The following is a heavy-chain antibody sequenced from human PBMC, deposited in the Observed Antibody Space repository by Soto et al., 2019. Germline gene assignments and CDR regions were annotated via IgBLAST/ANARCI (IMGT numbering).Heavy chain of an antibody. Sequence: EVQLVESGGGLVQPGGSLRLSCAASGFTFRDNWMSWVRHVPGKGLECVANIKTDGSEKYYVDPVKGRFTISRDNAKNSLYLQMNSLRAEDTAVYYCATSMGRGGNDYWGQGTLVTASS. V-gene: IGHV3-7*05. J-gene: IGHJ4*02. CDR2: IKTDGSEK. D-gene: IGHD3-10*01. CDR3: ATSMGRGGNDY. CDR1: GFTFRDNW.